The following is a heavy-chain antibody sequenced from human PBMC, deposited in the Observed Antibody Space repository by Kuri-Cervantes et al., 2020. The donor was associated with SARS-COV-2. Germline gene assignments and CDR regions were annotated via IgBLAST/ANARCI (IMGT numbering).Heavy chain of an antibody. Sequence: GESLKISCEVSGFLFSASAIHWVRQASGKGLEWVGRIRGKANNYATAYVASVKGRFTISRDDSKNMAYLQMNSLKTEDTAVYYCTRERSPLDYWGQGTLVTVSS. CDR2: IRGKANNYAT. J-gene: IGHJ4*02. CDR3: TRERSPLDY. D-gene: IGHD1-26*01. CDR1: GFLFSASA. V-gene: IGHV3-73*01.